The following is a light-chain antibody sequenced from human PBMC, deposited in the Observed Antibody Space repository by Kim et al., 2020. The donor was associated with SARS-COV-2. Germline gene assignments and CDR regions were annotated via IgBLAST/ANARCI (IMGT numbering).Light chain of an antibody. J-gene: IGKJ2*01. V-gene: IGKV3-15*01. CDR3: QQYDSWPPMYT. CDR1: QSVSSN. CDR2: DAS. Sequence: EILMTQSPVTLSVSPGERATLSCRASQSVSSNLAWYQQKPGHAPRLLMYDASTRATGVPARFSGSGSGTEFTLTISSLQSEDFAVYYCQQYDSWPPMYTFGQGTKLEI.